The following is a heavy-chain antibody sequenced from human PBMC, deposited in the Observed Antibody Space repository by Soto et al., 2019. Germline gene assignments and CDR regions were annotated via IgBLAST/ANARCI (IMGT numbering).Heavy chain of an antibody. CDR1: GFTFSSYA. CDR2: ISYDGSNK. J-gene: IGHJ1*01. Sequence: QVQLLESAGGVVQPGRSLRLSCAASGFTFSSYAMHWVRQAPGKGLEWVAVISYDGSNKYYADSVKGRFTISRDNSKNTLYLQMNSLTAEDTAVYYCARDVREAVAAVFQHWGQGTLVTVSS. V-gene: IGHV3-30-3*01. D-gene: IGHD6-19*01. CDR3: ARDVREAVAAVFQH.